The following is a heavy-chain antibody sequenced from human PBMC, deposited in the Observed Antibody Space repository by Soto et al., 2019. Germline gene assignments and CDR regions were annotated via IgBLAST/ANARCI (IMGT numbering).Heavy chain of an antibody. CDR1: GFTFSDYY. J-gene: IGHJ6*03. D-gene: IGHD2-15*01. CDR2: ISSSGSTI. CDR3: ARYCSGGSCSIYADMDV. V-gene: IGHV3-11*01. Sequence: PGGSLRLSCAASGFTFSDYYMSWIRQAQGKGLEWVSYISSSGSTIYYADSVKGRFTISRDNAKNSLYLQMNSLRAEDTAVYYCARYCSGGSCSIYADMDVWGKGTTVTVSS.